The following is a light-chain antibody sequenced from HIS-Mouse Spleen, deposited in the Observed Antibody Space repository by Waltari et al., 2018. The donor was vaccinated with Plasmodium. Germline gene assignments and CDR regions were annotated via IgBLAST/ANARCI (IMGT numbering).Light chain of an antibody. V-gene: IGKV3-11*01. CDR2: DAS. CDR1: QIVSSY. CDR3: QQRSNWPRVLT. Sequence: EIVLTQSPATLSLSPGERATLSCRASQIVSSYLAWYQQKPGQAPRLLIYDASNRATGIPARVSGSGSGTDFTLTISSLEPEDFAVYYCQQRSNWPRVLTFGGGTKVEIK. J-gene: IGKJ4*01.